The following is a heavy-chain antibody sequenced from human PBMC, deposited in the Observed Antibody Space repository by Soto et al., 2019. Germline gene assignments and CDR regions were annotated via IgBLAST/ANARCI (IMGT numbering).Heavy chain of an antibody. CDR3: ARVPTGKYGFLNY. J-gene: IGHJ4*02. CDR2: INPGGSNT. Sequence: EEQLVESGGGLVQPGGSLRLSCAASGFTFSSYWMNWVRQAPGKGLVWVSRINPGGSNTAYADSLKGRFTISIDNAKNTLYQQMNSLRGDDAAVYYGARVPTGKYGFLNYWGQGTLVNVSS. D-gene: IGHD2-8*02. CDR1: GFTFSSYW. V-gene: IGHV3-74*01.